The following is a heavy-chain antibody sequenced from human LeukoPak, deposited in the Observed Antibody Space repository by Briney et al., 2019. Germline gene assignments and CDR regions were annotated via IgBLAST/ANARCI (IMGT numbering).Heavy chain of an antibody. D-gene: IGHD5-18*01. V-gene: IGHV1-2*02. Sequence: GASVKVSCKASGYTFTGYYMHWVRQAPGQGLEWMGWINPNSGGTNYAQKFRGRVTMTRDTSISTAYMELSRLRSDDTAVYYCARVLVTAMVTPFDYWGQGTLVTVSS. CDR2: INPNSGGT. CDR3: ARVLVTAMVTPFDY. J-gene: IGHJ4*02. CDR1: GYTFTGYY.